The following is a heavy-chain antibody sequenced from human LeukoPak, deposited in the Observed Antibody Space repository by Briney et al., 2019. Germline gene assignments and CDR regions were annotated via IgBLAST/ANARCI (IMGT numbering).Heavy chain of an antibody. CDR1: GYTFTSYD. J-gene: IGHJ4*02. V-gene: IGHV1-8*02. Sequence: ASVKVSCKASGYTFTSYDINWVRQATGQGLEWMGWMNPNSGNTGYAQKFQGRVTMTRNTSISTAYMELSSLRSEDTAVYYCARAYSSSWYGEVDYWGQGTLVTVSS. D-gene: IGHD6-13*01. CDR3: ARAYSSSWYGEVDY. CDR2: MNPNSGNT.